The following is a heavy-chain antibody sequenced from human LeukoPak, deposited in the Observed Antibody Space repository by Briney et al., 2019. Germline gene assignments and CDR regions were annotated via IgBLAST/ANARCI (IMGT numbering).Heavy chain of an antibody. Sequence: SETLPLTRTVSGGSISSYYWSWIRQPPGKGLEWIGYIYYSGSTNYNPSLKSRVTISVDTSKNQFSLKLSSVTAADTAVYYCARDCSSTSCPHFDYWGQGTLVTVSS. CDR2: IYYSGST. CDR1: GGSISSYY. J-gene: IGHJ4*02. V-gene: IGHV4-59*01. CDR3: ARDCSSTSCPHFDY. D-gene: IGHD2-2*01.